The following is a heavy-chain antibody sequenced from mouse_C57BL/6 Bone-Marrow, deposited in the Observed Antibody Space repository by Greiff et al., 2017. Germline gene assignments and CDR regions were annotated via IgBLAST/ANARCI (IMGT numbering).Heavy chain of an antibody. J-gene: IGHJ4*01. CDR1: GFTFSDYG. D-gene: IGHD3-1*01. CDR3: ARAPGGAMDY. V-gene: IGHV5-15*01. CDR2: ISNLAYSI. Sequence: EVQVVESGGGLVQPGGSLKLSCAASGFTFSDYGMAWVRQAPRKGPAWVAFISNLAYSIYYADTVTGRFTISRENAKNTLYLEMSSLRSEDTAMYYCARAPGGAMDYWGQGTSVTVSS.